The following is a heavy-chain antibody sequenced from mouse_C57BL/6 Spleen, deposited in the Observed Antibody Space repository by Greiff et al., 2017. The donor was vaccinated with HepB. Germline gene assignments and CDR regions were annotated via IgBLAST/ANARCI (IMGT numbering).Heavy chain of an antibody. Sequence: QVQLQQPGAELVKPGASVKLSCKASGYTFTSYWMQWVKQRPGQGLEWIGEIDPSDSYTNYNQKFKGKATLTVDTSSSTAYMQLSSLTSEDSAVYYCARSVAYYSNYVGRYYFDYWGQGTTLTVSS. CDR3: ARSVAYYSNYVGRYYFDY. J-gene: IGHJ2*01. D-gene: IGHD2-5*01. CDR2: IDPSDSYT. V-gene: IGHV1-50*01. CDR1: GYTFTSYW.